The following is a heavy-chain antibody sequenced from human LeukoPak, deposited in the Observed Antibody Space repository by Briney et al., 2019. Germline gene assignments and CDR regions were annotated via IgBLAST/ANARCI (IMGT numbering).Heavy chain of an antibody. Sequence: ASVKVSCKGCGYTFTSYGISWVRQAPGQGLEWMGWISAYNGNTNYAQKLQGRVTMTTDTSTSTAYMELRSLRSDDTAVYYCARWQLATYYYYGMDVWGQGTTVTVSS. CDR3: ARWQLATYYYYGMDV. V-gene: IGHV1-18*01. CDR2: ISAYNGNT. J-gene: IGHJ6*02. D-gene: IGHD6-6*01. CDR1: GYTFTSYG.